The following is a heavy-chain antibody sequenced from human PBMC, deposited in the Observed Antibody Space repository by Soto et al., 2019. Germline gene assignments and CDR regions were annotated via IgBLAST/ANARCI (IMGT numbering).Heavy chain of an antibody. D-gene: IGHD4-4*01. CDR1: GGTFNSYA. J-gene: IGHJ6*02. V-gene: IGHV1-69*06. CDR3: ARARSNYAYNYALDV. CDR2: IIPLFGAP. Sequence: QVQLVQSGAEVKKPGSAVNVSCKASGGTFNSYAVSWVRQAPGQGLEWMGGIIPLFGAPRYAQKFQGRVTITADKATSTVYMAVNSLRSEDTAVFYCARARSNYAYNYALDVWGQGTTVIVSS.